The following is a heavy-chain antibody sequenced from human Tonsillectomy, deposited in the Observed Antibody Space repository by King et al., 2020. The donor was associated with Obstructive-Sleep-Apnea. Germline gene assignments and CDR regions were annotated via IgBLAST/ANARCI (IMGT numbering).Heavy chain of an antibody. J-gene: IGHJ1*01. D-gene: IGHD3-10*01. CDR2: ISSSSGTI. Sequence: VQLVESGGALVQPGGSLRLSCAASGLTFSTYSMNWVRQAPGQGLEWVSYISSSSGTIYYADSVKGRFTISRDNAKNSLYLQMNSLRAEDTAVYYCASSGYFQHLGQGTLVTVSS. CDR1: GLTFSTYS. V-gene: IGHV3-48*04. CDR3: ASSGYFQH.